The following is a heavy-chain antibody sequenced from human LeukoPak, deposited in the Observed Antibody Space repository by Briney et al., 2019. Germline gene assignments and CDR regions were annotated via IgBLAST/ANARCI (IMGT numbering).Heavy chain of an antibody. D-gene: IGHD3-22*01. CDR2: IYSDGNYI. J-gene: IGHJ3*02. Sequence: GKSLRLSCAASGFNFSSYWMHWVRPAPGKGLVWVSRIYSDGNYIHYADSVKGRFTISRDNAKNSLYLQMNSLRAEDTAVYYCARDIRPYDSRSNDAFDIWGQGTMVTVSS. V-gene: IGHV3-74*01. CDR1: GFNFSSYW. CDR3: ARDIRPYDSRSNDAFDI.